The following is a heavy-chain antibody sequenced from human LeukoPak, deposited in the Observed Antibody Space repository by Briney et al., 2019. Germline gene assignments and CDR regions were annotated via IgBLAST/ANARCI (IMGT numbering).Heavy chain of an antibody. V-gene: IGHV3-23*01. CDR1: GFTFSSYA. CDR3: AKDSTYYYDSSGYYLY. Sequence: PGGSLRLSCAASGFTFSSYAMSRVRQAPGKGLEWVSAISGSGGSTYYADSVKGRFTISRDNSKNTLYLQMNSLRAEDTAVYYCAKDSTYYYDSSGYYLYWGQGTLVTVSS. CDR2: ISGSGGST. J-gene: IGHJ4*02. D-gene: IGHD3-22*01.